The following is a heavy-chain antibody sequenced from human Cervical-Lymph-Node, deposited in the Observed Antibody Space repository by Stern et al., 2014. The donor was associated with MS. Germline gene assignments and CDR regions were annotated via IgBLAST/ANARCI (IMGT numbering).Heavy chain of an antibody. CDR2: ISSSSSAM. Sequence: EVQLVESGGGLVQPGGSLRLSCAASGFTFSSYSMNWVRQAPGKGLEWVSYISSSSSAMYYADSVKGRFTISRDNAKNSLYLQMNSLRDEDTAVYYCAPRVGGYSYGWLGAFDCWGQGTLVTVSS. D-gene: IGHD5-18*01. CDR1: GFTFSSYS. CDR3: APRVGGYSYGWLGAFDC. V-gene: IGHV3-48*02. J-gene: IGHJ4*02.